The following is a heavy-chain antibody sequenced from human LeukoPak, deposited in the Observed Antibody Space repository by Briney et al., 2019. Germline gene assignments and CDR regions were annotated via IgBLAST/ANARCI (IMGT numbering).Heavy chain of an antibody. CDR1: GFTFSSYD. J-gene: IGHJ4*02. CDR2: IGTAGDT. CDR3: ATGGRKQWLVLGY. V-gene: IGHV3-13*01. Sequence: PGGSLRLSCAASGFTFSSYDMHWVRQPTGKGLEWVSGIGTAGDTYYLGSVKGRFTISRENAKNSLYLQMNSLRAEDTAVYYCATGGRKQWLVLGYWGQGTLVTVSS. D-gene: IGHD6-19*01.